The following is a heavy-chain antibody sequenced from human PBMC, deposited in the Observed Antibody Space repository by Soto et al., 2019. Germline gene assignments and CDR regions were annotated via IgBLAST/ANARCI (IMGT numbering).Heavy chain of an antibody. V-gene: IGHV1-69*02. CDR3: XRVXXXXGXXYYFDY. CDR1: GGTFSSYT. D-gene: IGHD3-10*01. J-gene: IGHJ4*02. CDR2: IIPILGIA. Sequence: QVQLVQSGAEVKKPGSSVKVSCKASGGTFSSYTXSXVRXXXXXXLEXMGRIIPILGIANYAQKFQGRVTITXXXXXXXXXXXXXXXXXXXXXXXXXXRVXXXXGXXYYFDYWGQGTLVTVSS.